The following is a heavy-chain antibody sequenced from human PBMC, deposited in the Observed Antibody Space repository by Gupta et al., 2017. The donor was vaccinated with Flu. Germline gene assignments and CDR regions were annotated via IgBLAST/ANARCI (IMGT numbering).Heavy chain of an antibody. CDR1: FTFSSYE. J-gene: IGHJ3*02. CDR2: MSRSGSTI. CDR3: ERDQVGQLDRRYAVDS. Sequence: FTFSSYEMNWVRKATGKGLEWVSYMSRSGSTIYYADSVKGRFTISRDNAKNSLYLKMNSLRAEDTAVYDCERDQVGQLDRRYAVDSGGTGTMVTVYS. D-gene: IGHD1-1*01. V-gene: IGHV3-48*03.